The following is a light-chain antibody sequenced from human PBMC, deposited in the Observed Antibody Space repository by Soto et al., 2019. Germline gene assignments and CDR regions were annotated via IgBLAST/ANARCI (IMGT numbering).Light chain of an antibody. Sequence: QSALTQPPSVSGSPGQSVTISCTGTSSDVGAYNFVSWYQQHPGKAPKLIIFDVSARPSGVPDRFSGSKSGNTASLTISGLQADAEADYYCCSYAGTYSPVLGGGTKLTVL. V-gene: IGLV2-11*01. CDR2: DVS. CDR3: CSYAGTYSPV. J-gene: IGLJ2*01. CDR1: SSDVGAYNF.